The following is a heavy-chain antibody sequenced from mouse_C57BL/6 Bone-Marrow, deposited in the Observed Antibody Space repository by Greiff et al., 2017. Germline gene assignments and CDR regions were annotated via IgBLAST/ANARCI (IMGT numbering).Heavy chain of an antibody. CDR1: GYTFTSYC. J-gene: IGHJ2*01. D-gene: IGHD4-1*01. CDR2: IYTGSGCT. CDR3: ARAYGLGGIDY. V-gene: IGHV1-55*01. Sequence: QVQLQQSGAELVRPGASVKMSCKASGYTFTSYCITWVKQRPGHGLEWIGDIYTGSGCTKYNEKFKGKATLTSDTSSSTAYMQLSSLTSEDSAIYVYARAYGLGGIDYGGQGTALTVSA.